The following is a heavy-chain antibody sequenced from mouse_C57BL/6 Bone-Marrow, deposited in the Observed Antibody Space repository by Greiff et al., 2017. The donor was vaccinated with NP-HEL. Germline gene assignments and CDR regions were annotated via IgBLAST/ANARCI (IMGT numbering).Heavy chain of an antibody. J-gene: IGHJ4*01. V-gene: IGHV2-5*01. D-gene: IGHD2-1*01. CDR3: AKNYDYGNYGGTCYAMDY. CDR2: IWRGGST. CDR1: GFSLTSYG. Sequence: VQVVESGPGLVQPSQSLSITCTVSGFSLTSYGVHWVRQSPGKGLEWLGVIWRGGSTDYNAAFMSRLSITKDNSKSQVFFKMNSLQADDTAIYYCAKNYDYGNYGGTCYAMDYWGQGTSVTVSS.